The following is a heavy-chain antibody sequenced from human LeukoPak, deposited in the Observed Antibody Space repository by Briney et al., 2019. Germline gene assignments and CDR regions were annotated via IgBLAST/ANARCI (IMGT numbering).Heavy chain of an antibody. Sequence: ASVKVSCKVPGYTLTELSMHWVRQAPGKGLEWMGGFDPEDGETIYAQKFQGRVTMTEDTSTDTAYMELSSLRSEDTAVYYCATAAHRSKRYFDLWGRGTLVTVSS. CDR2: FDPEDGET. D-gene: IGHD3-10*01. CDR3: ATAAHRSKRYFDL. J-gene: IGHJ2*01. V-gene: IGHV1-24*01. CDR1: GYTLTELS.